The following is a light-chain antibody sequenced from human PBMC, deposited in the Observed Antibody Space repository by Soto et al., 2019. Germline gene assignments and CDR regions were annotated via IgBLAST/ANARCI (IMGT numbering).Light chain of an antibody. Sequence: MVMTQSPATLSVSPGERATLSCRASQSVSSNLAWYQQKPGQAPRLLIYGASTRATGIPARFSGSGSGTDFTLTISRLEPEDFAVYYCQQYGSSPGTFGQGTKVDIK. V-gene: IGKV3-20*01. CDR3: QQYGSSPGT. CDR1: QSVSSN. J-gene: IGKJ1*01. CDR2: GAS.